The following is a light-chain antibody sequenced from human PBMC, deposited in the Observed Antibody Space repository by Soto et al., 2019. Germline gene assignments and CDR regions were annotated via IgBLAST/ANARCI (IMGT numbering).Light chain of an antibody. V-gene: IGKV3-20*01. CDR1: QTFSNNY. CDR3: QQYGSSPPIT. Sequence: ETVLTQSPGSLSLSLGDRATLSCRASQTFSNNYLAWYQQKPGQAPRLLIYGASSRATGIPDRFSGSGSGTDFTLTISRLEPEDFAVYYCQQYGSSPPITFGQGTRLEIK. CDR2: GAS. J-gene: IGKJ5*01.